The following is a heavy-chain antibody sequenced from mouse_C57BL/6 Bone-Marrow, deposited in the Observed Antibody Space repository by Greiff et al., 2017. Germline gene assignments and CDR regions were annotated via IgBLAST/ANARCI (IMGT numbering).Heavy chain of an antibody. CDR3: ARGVTTRAYYFDY. CDR1: GYTFTSYW. J-gene: IGHJ2*01. V-gene: IGHV1-55*01. Sequence: VQLQQPGAELVKPGASVKMSCKASGYTFTSYWITWVKQRPGQGLEWIGDIYPGSGSTNYNEKFKSKATLTVDTSSSTAYMQLSSLTSENSAVYYCARGVTTRAYYFDYWGQGTTLTVSS. D-gene: IGHD2-1*01. CDR2: IYPGSGST.